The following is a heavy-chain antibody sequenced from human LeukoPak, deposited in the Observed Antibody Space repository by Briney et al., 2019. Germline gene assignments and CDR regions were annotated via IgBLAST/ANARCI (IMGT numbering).Heavy chain of an antibody. J-gene: IGHJ4*02. D-gene: IGHD3-9*01. CDR1: GVSISNDDYY. Sequence: SSETLSLTCTVSGVSISNDDYYWNWIRQPPGKGLEWIGYIYYSGNTYFNPSLKSRVSFSLDTSKNQFSLNLTSVTAADTAVYFCARTNLYDVLTGFFDYWGQGSLVTVSS. V-gene: IGHV4-30-4*01. CDR2: IYYSGNT. CDR3: ARTNLYDVLTGFFDY.